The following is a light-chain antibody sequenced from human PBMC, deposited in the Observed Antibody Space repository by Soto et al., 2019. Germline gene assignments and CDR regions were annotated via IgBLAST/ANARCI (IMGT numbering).Light chain of an antibody. V-gene: IGKV3-20*01. CDR2: GAS. CDR1: QSVSSPY. Sequence: EVVLTQSPVTLSLSPGERATLSCRASQSVSSPYLAWYQQKPGQPPRLLIYGASSRATDIPDRFIGSGSGTEITLTSARLAPEDFAMYYCPQYGSSPFTCGPGTKVYI. J-gene: IGKJ3*01. CDR3: PQYGSSPFT.